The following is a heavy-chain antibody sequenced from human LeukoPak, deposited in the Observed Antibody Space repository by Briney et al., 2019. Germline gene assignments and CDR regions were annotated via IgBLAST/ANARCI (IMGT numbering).Heavy chain of an antibody. CDR2: ISGSGGST. V-gene: IGHV3-23*01. D-gene: IGHD1-1*01. CDR3: AKVQGDDYYYYHMDV. J-gene: IGHJ6*03. Sequence: GGSLRLSCAASGFTFSSYAMSWVRQAPGKGLEWVSAISGSGGSTYYADSVKDRFTISRDNSKNTLYLQMNSLRAEDTAVYYCAKVQGDDYYYYHMDVWGKGTTVTVSS. CDR1: GFTFSSYA.